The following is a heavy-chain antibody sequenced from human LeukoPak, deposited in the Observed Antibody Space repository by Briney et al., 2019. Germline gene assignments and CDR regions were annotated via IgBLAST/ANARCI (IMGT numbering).Heavy chain of an antibody. V-gene: IGHV3-43*02. CDR1: GFTFDDYA. D-gene: IGHD4-17*01. CDR3: AKDASDDYGDYSCWFDP. J-gene: IGHJ5*02. Sequence: QTGGSLRLSCAASGFTFDDYAMHWVRQAPGKGLEWVSLISGDGGSTYYADSVKGRFTISRDNSKNSLYLQMNSLRTEDTALYYCAKDASDDYGDYSCWFDPWGQGTLVTVSS. CDR2: ISGDGGST.